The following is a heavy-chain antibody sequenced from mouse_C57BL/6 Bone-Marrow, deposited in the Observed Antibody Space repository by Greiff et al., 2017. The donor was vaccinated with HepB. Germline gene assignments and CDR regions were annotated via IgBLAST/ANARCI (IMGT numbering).Heavy chain of an antibody. Sequence: SGAELVRPGASVTLSCKASGYTFTDYEMHWVKQTPVHGLEWIGAIDPETGGTAYNQKFQGKAILTADKSSSTAYMELRSLTSEDSAVYYCTRRDLLWDYWGQGTTLTVSS. CDR3: TRRDLLWDY. J-gene: IGHJ2*01. CDR2: IDPETGGT. D-gene: IGHD2-1*01. V-gene: IGHV1-15*01. CDR1: GYTFTDYE.